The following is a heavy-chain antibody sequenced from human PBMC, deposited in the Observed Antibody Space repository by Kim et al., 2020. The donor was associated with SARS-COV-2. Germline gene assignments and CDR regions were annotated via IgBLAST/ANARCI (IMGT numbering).Heavy chain of an antibody. D-gene: IGHD5-12*01. V-gene: IGHV6-1*01. CDR3: ARDMESGYDEFDY. Sequence: YAVSVKSRITINPDTSKNRVSLQLNSVTPEDTAVYYCARDMESGYDEFDYWGQGTLVTVSS. J-gene: IGHJ4*02.